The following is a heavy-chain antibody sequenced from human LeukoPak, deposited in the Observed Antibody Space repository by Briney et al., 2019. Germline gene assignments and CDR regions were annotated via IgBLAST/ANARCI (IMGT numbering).Heavy chain of an antibody. CDR1: GYTFTSYG. V-gene: IGHV1-18*01. J-gene: IGHJ4*02. CDR3: ARDYYDSSGYLRDY. Sequence: ASVKVSCKASGYTFTSYGITWVRQATVQGLEWMGWISAYNGNTNYAQKLQARITMTTDTSTSTTYLDLRSLRSDDTAVYYCARDYYDSSGYLRDYWGQGTLVTVSS. CDR2: ISAYNGNT. D-gene: IGHD3-22*01.